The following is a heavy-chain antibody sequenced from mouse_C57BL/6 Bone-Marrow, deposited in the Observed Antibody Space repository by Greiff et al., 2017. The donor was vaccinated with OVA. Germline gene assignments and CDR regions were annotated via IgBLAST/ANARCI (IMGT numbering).Heavy chain of an antibody. Sequence: VQLQQSGAELARPGASVKLSCKASGYTFTSYGISWVKQRTGQGLEWIGEIYPRSGNTYYNEKFKGKATLTADKSSSTAYMELRSLTSEDSALYFCARSGDGYWLDYWGQGTTLTVSS. CDR3: ARSGDGYWLDY. V-gene: IGHV1-81*01. CDR2: IYPRSGNT. CDR1: GYTFTSYG. D-gene: IGHD2-3*01. J-gene: IGHJ2*01.